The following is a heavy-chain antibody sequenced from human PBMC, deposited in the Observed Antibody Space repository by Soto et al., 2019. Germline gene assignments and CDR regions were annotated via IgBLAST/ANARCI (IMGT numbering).Heavy chain of an antibody. Sequence: ASVKVSCKASGYTFATYGFSCVRQAPGQGLEWMGWISASNGNTNYAQKLRGRVTMTTDTSTSTAYMELRSLRSDDTAVFYCARSGRSWNLREFDYWGQGTLVTVSS. J-gene: IGHJ4*02. CDR3: ARSGRSWNLREFDY. CDR1: GYTFATYG. D-gene: IGHD6-13*01. CDR2: ISASNGNT. V-gene: IGHV1-18*01.